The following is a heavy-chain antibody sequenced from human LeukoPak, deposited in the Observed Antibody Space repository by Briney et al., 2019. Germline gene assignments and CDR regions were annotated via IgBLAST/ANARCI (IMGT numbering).Heavy chain of an antibody. D-gene: IGHD6-6*01. V-gene: IGHV1-18*04. CDR1: GYTFTSYY. J-gene: IGHJ4*02. Sequence: ASVKVSCKASGYTFTSYYMHWVRQAPGQGLEWMGWISAYNGNTNYAQKLQGRVTMTTDTSTSTAYMELRSLRSDDTAVYYCARGGRPSIAARRGLDYWGQGTLVTVSS. CDR3: ARGGRPSIAARRGLDY. CDR2: ISAYNGNT.